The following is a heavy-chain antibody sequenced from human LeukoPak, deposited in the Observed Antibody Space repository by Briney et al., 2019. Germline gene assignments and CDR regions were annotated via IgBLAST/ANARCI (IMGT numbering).Heavy chain of an antibody. CDR3: ATTYYYDSSGLYY. V-gene: IGHV1-69*04. CDR1: GGTFSSYA. J-gene: IGHJ4*02. Sequence: SVKVSSKASGGTFSSYAISWVRQAPGQGLEWMGRIIPIFGIANYAQKFQGRVTITADKSTSTAYMELSSLRSEDTAVYYCATTYYYDSSGLYYWGQGTLVTVSS. D-gene: IGHD3-22*01. CDR2: IIPIFGIA.